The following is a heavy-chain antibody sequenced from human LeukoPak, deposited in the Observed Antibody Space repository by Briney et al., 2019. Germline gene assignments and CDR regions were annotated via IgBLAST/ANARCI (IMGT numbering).Heavy chain of an antibody. Sequence: GGSLRLSCAASGFTFSSYEVNWVRQAPGKGLEWVSYISSSGSTIYYADSVKGRFTISRDNAKNSLYLQMNSLRAEDTAVYYCASPPPSYSSGWYQRYWGQGTLVTASS. CDR1: GFTFSSYE. J-gene: IGHJ4*02. CDR2: ISSSGSTI. CDR3: ASPPPSYSSGWYQRY. V-gene: IGHV3-48*03. D-gene: IGHD6-19*01.